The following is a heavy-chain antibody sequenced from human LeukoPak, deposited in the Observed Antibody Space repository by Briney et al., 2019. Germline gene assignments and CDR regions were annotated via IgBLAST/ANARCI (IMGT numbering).Heavy chain of an antibody. J-gene: IGHJ4*02. CDR2: IYYSGTT. Sequence: SETLSLTCTVSGGSVSSSNYYWGWIRQPPGKGLEWIGSIYYSGTTNYNPSLKSRVAISVDASKNQFSLKLSSVTAADTAVYYCARDWTKHGGFDYWGQGTLVTVSS. D-gene: IGHD3/OR15-3a*01. CDR3: ARDWTKHGGFDY. CDR1: GGSVSSSNYY. V-gene: IGHV4-39*02.